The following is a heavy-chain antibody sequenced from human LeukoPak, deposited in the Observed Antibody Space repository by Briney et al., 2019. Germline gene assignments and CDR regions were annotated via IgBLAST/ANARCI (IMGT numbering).Heavy chain of an antibody. CDR3: ARPGVATTVDY. V-gene: IGHV1-69*13. J-gene: IGHJ4*02. Sequence: GASVKVSCKASGGTFSSYAISWVRQAPGQGLEWMGGIIPIFGTANYAQKFQGRVTIAADESTSTAYMELSSLRSEDTAVYYCARPGVATTVDYWGQGTLVTVSS. CDR1: GGTFSSYA. CDR2: IIPIFGTA. D-gene: IGHD5-12*01.